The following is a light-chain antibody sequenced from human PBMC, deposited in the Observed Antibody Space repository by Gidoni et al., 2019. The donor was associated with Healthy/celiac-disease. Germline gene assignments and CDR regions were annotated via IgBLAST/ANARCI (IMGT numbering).Light chain of an antibody. CDR2: DAS. CDR3: QQRSNWPLT. Sequence: EIVLTQSPATLSLSPGERATPSCRASQSVSSYLAWYQQKPGHAPRLLIYDASNRATGIPARFSGSGSGTDFTLTISSLEPEDFAVYYCQQRSNWPLTFGGGTKVEIK. J-gene: IGKJ4*01. V-gene: IGKV3-11*01. CDR1: QSVSSY.